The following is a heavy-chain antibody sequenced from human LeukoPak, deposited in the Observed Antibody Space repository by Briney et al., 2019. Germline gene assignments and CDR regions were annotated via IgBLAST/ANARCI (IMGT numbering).Heavy chain of an antibody. CDR2: INWNGGST. Sequence: GGSLRLSCAASGFTFDDYGMSWVRQAPGKGLEWVSGINWNGGSTGYADSVKGRFTISRDNAKNSLYLQMNSLRAEDTAVYYCARVKWELPRRMGYAFDIWGQGTMVTVSS. D-gene: IGHD1-26*01. CDR1: GFTFDDYG. J-gene: IGHJ3*02. CDR3: ARVKWELPRRMGYAFDI. V-gene: IGHV3-20*04.